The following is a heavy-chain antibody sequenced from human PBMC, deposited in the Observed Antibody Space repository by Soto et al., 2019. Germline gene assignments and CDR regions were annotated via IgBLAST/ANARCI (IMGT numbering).Heavy chain of an antibody. V-gene: IGHV1-3*01. CDR1: GYTFTSYG. J-gene: IGHJ4*02. CDR3: ARWFGRYFDY. CDR2: INVGDGNT. Sequence: QVQLVQSGAEVKKPGASVKVSCKASGYTFTSYGIHWERQAPGQRLEWMGRINVGDGNTKYSQNYQDRVAITRDTSASTVYMELSSLRSEVTAVYYCARWFGRYFDYWGPGTLVTVSS. D-gene: IGHD3-10*01.